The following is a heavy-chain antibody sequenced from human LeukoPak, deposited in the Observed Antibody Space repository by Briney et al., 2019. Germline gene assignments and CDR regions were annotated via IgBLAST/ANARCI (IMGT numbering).Heavy chain of an antibody. Sequence: TSVEVSCKASGYTFTSYDINWVRQATGQGLEWMGWMNPNSGNTGYAQKFQGRVTMTRNTSISTAYMELSSLRAEDTAVYYCAKDLSPPRVVPAAIQNFDYWGQGTLVTVSS. CDR1: GYTFTSYD. D-gene: IGHD2-2*01. V-gene: IGHV1-8*01. CDR2: MNPNSGNT. J-gene: IGHJ4*02. CDR3: AKDLSPPRVVPAAIQNFDY.